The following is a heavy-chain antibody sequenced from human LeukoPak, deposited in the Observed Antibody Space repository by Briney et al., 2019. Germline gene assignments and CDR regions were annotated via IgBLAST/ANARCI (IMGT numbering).Heavy chain of an antibody. J-gene: IGHJ4*02. CDR2: ISYSGST. Sequence: PSETLSLTCTVSGGSISSYYWSWIRQPPGKGLEWIGYISYSGSTNYNPSLKSRVTISVDTSKNQFSLELSSVTAADTAVYYCATLSYSDTWYYFDSWGQGTLVTVSS. V-gene: IGHV4-59*01. CDR1: GGSISSYY. D-gene: IGHD1-26*01. CDR3: ATLSYSDTWYYFDS.